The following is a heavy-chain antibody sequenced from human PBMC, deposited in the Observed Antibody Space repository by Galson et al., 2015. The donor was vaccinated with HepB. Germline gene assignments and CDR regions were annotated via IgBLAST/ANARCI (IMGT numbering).Heavy chain of an antibody. CDR2: IITNTGNP. V-gene: IGHV7-4-1*02. D-gene: IGHD2-2*02. CDR3: AREILTSSHIWFDP. Sequence: SVKVSCKASGYTFTSHAMNWVRQAPGQGLEWMGWIITNTGNPTYAQGFPGRFVFSLDTSISTAYLQISSLKAEDTAVYYCAREILTSSHIWFDPGGQGTLVAVSA. CDR1: GYTFTSHA. J-gene: IGHJ5*02.